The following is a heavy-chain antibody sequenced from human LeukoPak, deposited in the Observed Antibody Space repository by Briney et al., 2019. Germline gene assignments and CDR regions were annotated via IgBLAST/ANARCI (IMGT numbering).Heavy chain of an antibody. Sequence: GGSLRLSCAASGFTFSSYSMNWVRQAPGKGLEWVSSISSSSSYIYYADSVKGRFTISRDNAKNSLYLQMNSLRAEDTAVYYCARDEGACGGSCYSFGYWGQGTLVTVSS. CDR3: ARDEGACGGSCYSFGY. CDR1: GFTFSSYS. D-gene: IGHD2-15*01. J-gene: IGHJ4*02. V-gene: IGHV3-21*01. CDR2: ISSSSSYI.